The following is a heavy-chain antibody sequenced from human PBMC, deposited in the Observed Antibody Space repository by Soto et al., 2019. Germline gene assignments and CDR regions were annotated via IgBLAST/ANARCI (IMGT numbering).Heavy chain of an antibody. CDR3: AAATEDYDSSGYSGPDY. CDR1: GFTFTSSA. V-gene: IGHV1-58*01. Sequence: SVKVSCKASGFTFTSSAVQWVRQARGQRLEWIGWIVVGSGNTNYAQKFQERVTITRDMSTSTAYMELSSLRSEDTAVYYCAAATEDYDSSGYSGPDYWGQGTLVTVSS. J-gene: IGHJ4*02. D-gene: IGHD3-22*01. CDR2: IVVGSGNT.